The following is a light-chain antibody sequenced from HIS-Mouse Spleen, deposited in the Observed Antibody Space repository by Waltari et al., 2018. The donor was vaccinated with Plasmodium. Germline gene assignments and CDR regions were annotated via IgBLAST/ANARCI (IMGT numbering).Light chain of an antibody. J-gene: IGKJ1*01. CDR1: KSISSY. Sequence: DIQMTQSPSSLSASVGDRVTITCRASKSISSYLNWYQQKPGKAPKLLIYAASSLQSGVPSRFSGSGSGTDFTLTISSLQPEDFAAYYCQQSYSTWTFGQGTKMEIK. CDR2: AAS. CDR3: QQSYSTWT. V-gene: IGKV1-39*01.